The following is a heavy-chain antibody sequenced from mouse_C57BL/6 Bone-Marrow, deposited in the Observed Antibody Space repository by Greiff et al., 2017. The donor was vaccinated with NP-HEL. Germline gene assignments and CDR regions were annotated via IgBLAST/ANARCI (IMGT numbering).Heavy chain of an antibody. CDR1: GFTFSSYG. CDR3: ARQTAQATDY. CDR2: ISSGGSYT. J-gene: IGHJ2*01. D-gene: IGHD3-2*02. V-gene: IGHV5-6*01. Sequence: EVHLVESGGDLVKPGGSLKLSCAASGFTFSSYGMSWVRQTPDKRLEWVATISSGGSYTYYPDSVKGRFTISRDNAKNTLYLQMSSLKSEDTAMYYCARQTAQATDYWGQGTTLTVSS.